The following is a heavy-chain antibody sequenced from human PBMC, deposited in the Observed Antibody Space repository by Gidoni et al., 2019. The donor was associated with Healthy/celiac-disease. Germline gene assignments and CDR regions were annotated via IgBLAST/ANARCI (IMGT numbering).Heavy chain of an antibody. Sequence: QVQLQESGPGLVKPSQTLSLTRTVSGGSITSGGYYWSWVRQHPGKGLEWIGYINSSGSPYYNPSLKSRVTISVDTSKNQFSLKLSSVTAADTAVYYCARGKMRITMIVGVGFDIWGQGTMVTVSS. CDR1: GGSITSGGYY. CDR3: ARGKMRITMIVGVGFDI. J-gene: IGHJ3*02. V-gene: IGHV4-31*03. CDR2: INSSGSP. D-gene: IGHD3-22*01.